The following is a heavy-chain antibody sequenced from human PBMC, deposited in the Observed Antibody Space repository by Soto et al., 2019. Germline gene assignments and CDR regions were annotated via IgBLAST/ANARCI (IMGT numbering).Heavy chain of an antibody. V-gene: IGHV3-30-3*01. Sequence: PGGSLRLSWAASGFTFSSYAMHWVRQAPGKGLEWVAVISYDGSNKYYADSVKGRFTISRDNSKNTLYLQMNSLRAEDTAVYYCARGLGAAAGYYYYVMDVGGKGTTVTVSS. CDR1: GFTFSSYA. CDR3: ARGLGAAAGYYYYVMDV. J-gene: IGHJ6*04. CDR2: ISYDGSNK. D-gene: IGHD6-13*01.